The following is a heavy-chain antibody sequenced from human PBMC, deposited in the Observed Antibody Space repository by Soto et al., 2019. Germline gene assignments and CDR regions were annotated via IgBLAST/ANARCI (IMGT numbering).Heavy chain of an antibody. CDR2: IKSKTDGGTT. CDR1: GFTVTNTW. Sequence: SGGSLRLSCAASGFTVTNTWMSWVRQAPGKGLEWVGRIKSKTDGGTTDYAAAVKGRFTISRDDSRNTLYLQMNSLKTEDTAVYYYTTDGGTVPQWLYFASWGPGTLVTVSS. V-gene: IGHV3-15*01. J-gene: IGHJ4*02. CDR3: TTDGGTVPQWLYFAS. D-gene: IGHD6-19*01.